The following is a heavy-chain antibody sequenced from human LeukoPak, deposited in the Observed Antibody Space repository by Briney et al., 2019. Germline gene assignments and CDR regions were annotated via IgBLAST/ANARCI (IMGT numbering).Heavy chain of an antibody. D-gene: IGHD5-12*01. V-gene: IGHV4-39*01. CDR2: ICSGGST. Sequence: SETLSLTCTVSGGSISSSSYYWDWIRQSPGKGLEWIGKICSGGSTYYTPSLKSRVTISVDTSKTQFSLRLSSVTAADTAIYFCARHSRSGSGGYENAFDIWGQGTMVTVSS. CDR1: GGSISSSSYY. J-gene: IGHJ3*02. CDR3: ARHSRSGSGGYENAFDI.